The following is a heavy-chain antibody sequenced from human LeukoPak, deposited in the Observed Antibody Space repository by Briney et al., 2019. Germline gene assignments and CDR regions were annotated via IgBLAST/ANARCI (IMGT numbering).Heavy chain of an antibody. CDR1: GFTFSNYG. Sequence: GGSLRLSCAASGFTFSNYGMHWVRQAPGKGLEWVAVISYDGSNKYYADSVKGRFTISRDNSKNTLYLQMNSLRAEDTAVYYCAKEVQYYYDSSGYPDAFDIWGQGTMVTVSS. V-gene: IGHV3-33*05. D-gene: IGHD3-22*01. CDR3: AKEVQYYYDSSGYPDAFDI. CDR2: ISYDGSNK. J-gene: IGHJ3*02.